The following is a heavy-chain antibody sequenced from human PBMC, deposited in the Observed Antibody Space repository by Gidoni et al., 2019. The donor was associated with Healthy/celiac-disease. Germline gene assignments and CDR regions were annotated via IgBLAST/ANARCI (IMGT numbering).Heavy chain of an antibody. CDR2: ISAHNGNT. CDR3: ARDCSSTSCYGTIDY. V-gene: IGHV1-18*01. D-gene: IGHD2-2*01. J-gene: IGHJ4*02. CDR1: GYTFTNYG. Sequence: QVQLVQSGAEVNKHGASVKVSCKASGYTFTNYGISWVRHAPGQGLEWMGWISAHNGNTNYAQELQGRVTMTTDTSTSTAYMELRSLRSDDTAVYYCARDCSSTSCYGTIDYWGQGTLVTVSS.